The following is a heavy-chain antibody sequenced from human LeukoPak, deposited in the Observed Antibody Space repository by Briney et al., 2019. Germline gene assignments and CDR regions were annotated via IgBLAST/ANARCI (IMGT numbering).Heavy chain of an antibody. J-gene: IGHJ4*02. V-gene: IGHV4-30-4*01. CDR3: ARDRSFDY. CDR1: VGSISSGYYY. Sequence: SQTLSLTCTVSVGSISSGYYYWSWIRQPPGKGLEWIGYIYYSGSTYYNPSLKSRVTISVDTSKNQSSLKLSSVTAADTAVYYCARDRSFDYWGQGTLVTVSS. CDR2: IYYSGST.